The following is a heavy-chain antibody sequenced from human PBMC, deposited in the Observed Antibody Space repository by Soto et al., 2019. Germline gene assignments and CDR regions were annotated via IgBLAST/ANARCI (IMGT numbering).Heavy chain of an antibody. J-gene: IGHJ4*02. CDR3: ARESEDLTSNFDY. Sequence: GSLRLSCAASGFTFTRFSMNWVRQAPGKGLEWVSSISSTTNYIYYGDSMKGRFTISRDNAKNSLYLEMNSLRAEDTAVYYCARESEDLTSNFDYWGQGTLVTVSS. V-gene: IGHV3-21*06. CDR2: ISSTTNYI. CDR1: GFTFTRFS.